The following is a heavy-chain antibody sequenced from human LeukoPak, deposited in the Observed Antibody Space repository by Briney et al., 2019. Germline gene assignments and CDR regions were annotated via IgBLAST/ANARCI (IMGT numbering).Heavy chain of an antibody. J-gene: IGHJ3*01. V-gene: IGHV3-53*01. D-gene: IGHD3-10*01. CDR3: TRAGNYGSYDAFYL. CDR2: IYSDGST. Sequence: GGSLRLSCAASGFTVSYSSMTWARQAPGEGLEWVSDIYSDGSTNYADSVKGRFIISRDNFKNTLYLQMNSLRAEDTAMYFCTRAGNYGSYDAFYLWGQGTMVTVSS. CDR1: GFTVSYSS.